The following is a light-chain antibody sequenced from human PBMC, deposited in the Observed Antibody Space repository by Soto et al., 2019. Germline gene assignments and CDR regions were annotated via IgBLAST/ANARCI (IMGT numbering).Light chain of an antibody. CDR3: QTWGTGVV. J-gene: IGLJ2*01. CDR1: SGHSSYA. V-gene: IGLV4-69*01. CDR2: LNSDGSH. Sequence: QLVLTQSPSASASLGASVKLTCTLSSGHSSYAIAWHQQQPEKGPRYLMKLNSDGSHSKGDAIPDRFSGSSSGAERYLTISGLQSEDEADYYCQTWGTGVVFGGGTKLTVL.